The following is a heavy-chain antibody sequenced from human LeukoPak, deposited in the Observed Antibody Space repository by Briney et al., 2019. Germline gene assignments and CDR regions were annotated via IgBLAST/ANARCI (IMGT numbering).Heavy chain of an antibody. Sequence: SWTLSLTLIFCRGSNSSYFWSWIRQPAGKGVDWIGRIYTSGSTNYNPSIRSRVTISVDKYNNQFSLMLSSVTAEDAAVYYCAREPVHCSGGTCYSFAYWGQGTLVTVSS. D-gene: IGHD2-15*01. CDR3: AREPVHCSGGTCYSFAY. J-gene: IGHJ4*02. V-gene: IGHV4-4*07. CDR2: IYTSGST. CDR1: RGSNSSYF.